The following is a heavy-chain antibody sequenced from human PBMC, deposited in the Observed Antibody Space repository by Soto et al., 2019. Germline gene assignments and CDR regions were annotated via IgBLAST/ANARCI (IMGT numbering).Heavy chain of an antibody. CDR1: GGTFSSYT. CDR3: ARARDSWRFDY. D-gene: IGHD6-13*01. Sequence: QVQLVQSGAEVKKPGSSVKVSCKASGGTFSSYTISWVRXXXXQGLEWMGRIIPILGIANYAQKFQGRVTITADKSTSTAYMELSSLRSEDTAVYYCARARDSWRFDYWGQGTLVTVSS. CDR2: IIPILGIA. V-gene: IGHV1-69*02. J-gene: IGHJ4*02.